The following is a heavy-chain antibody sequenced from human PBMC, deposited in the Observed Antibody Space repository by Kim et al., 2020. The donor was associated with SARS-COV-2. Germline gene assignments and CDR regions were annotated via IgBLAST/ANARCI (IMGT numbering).Heavy chain of an antibody. V-gene: IGHV4-59*01. CDR3: ARVGGVGRDGYNEGAFDI. CDR1: GGSISSYY. CDR2: IYYSGST. Sequence: SETLSLTCTVSGGSISSYYWSWIRQPPGKGLEWIGYIYYSGSTNYNPSLKSRVTISVDTSKNQFSLKLSSVTAADTAVYYCARVGGVGRDGYNEGAFDIWGQGTMVTVSS. D-gene: IGHD5-12*01. J-gene: IGHJ3*02.